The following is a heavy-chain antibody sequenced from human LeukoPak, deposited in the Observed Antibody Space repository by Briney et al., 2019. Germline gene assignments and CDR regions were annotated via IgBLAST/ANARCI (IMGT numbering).Heavy chain of an antibody. Sequence: GGSLRLSCAASGFSFSSSWMNWVRQAPGKGLEWVASIKQDGSETYYVDSVKGRFSISRDNAKKSLYLQMNSLRAEDTAVYYCVRGKITPNVWGQGTLVTVSS. CDR1: GFSFSSSW. CDR3: VRGKITPNV. D-gene: IGHD2-8*01. V-gene: IGHV3-7*01. J-gene: IGHJ4*02. CDR2: IKQDGSET.